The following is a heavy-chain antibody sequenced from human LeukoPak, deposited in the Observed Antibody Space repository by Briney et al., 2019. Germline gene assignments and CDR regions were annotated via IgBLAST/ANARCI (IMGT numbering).Heavy chain of an antibody. CDR1: GYSFTSYW. D-gene: IGHD3-10*01. CDR2: IYPGDSDT. CDR3: ARLRFGELFSGTNWFDP. J-gene: IGHJ5*02. V-gene: IGHV5-51*01. Sequence: GESLKISCKGSGYSFTSYWIGWVRQMPGKGLEWMGIIYPGDSDTRYSPSFQGQVTISADKSISTAYLQWSSLKASDTATYYCARLRFGELFSGTNWFDPWGQGTLVTVSS.